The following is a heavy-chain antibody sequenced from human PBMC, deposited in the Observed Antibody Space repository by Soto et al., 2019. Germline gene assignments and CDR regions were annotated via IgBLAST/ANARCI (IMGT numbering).Heavy chain of an antibody. CDR3: AKDLGCIAAQSRRFCYYGMDV. CDR1: GFTFSSYG. V-gene: IGHV3-23*01. Sequence: EVQLLESGGGLVQPGGSLRLSCAASGFTFSSYGMSWVRQAPGKGLEWVSAISGSGGSTYYADSVKGRFTISRDNSKNTLYLQMNSLRAEDTAVYYCAKDLGCIAAQSRRFCYYGMDVWGQGTTVTVSS. D-gene: IGHD6-6*01. CDR2: ISGSGGST. J-gene: IGHJ6*02.